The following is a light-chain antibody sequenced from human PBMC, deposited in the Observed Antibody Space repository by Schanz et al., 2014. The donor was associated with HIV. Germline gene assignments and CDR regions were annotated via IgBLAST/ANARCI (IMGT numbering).Light chain of an antibody. J-gene: IGLJ3*02. V-gene: IGLV2-14*02. Sequence: QSALTQPASVSGSPGQSITISCTGTSNDVGTYNLVSWYQQHPGKAPQLMIYEVSKRPSGVSDRFSASKTGETASLNISGLQAEDEAEYYCSTYTTSKTWVFGGGTKLTVL. CDR1: SNDVGTYNL. CDR2: EVS. CDR3: STYTTSKTWV.